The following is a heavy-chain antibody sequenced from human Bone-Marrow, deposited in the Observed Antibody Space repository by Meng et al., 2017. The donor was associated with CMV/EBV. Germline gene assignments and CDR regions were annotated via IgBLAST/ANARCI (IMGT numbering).Heavy chain of an antibody. V-gene: IGHV3-30-3*01. CDR2: ISYAGNNK. CDR3: ARDSIAARSGYFQH. J-gene: IGHJ1*01. D-gene: IGHD6-6*01. Sequence: SGCTVSSYAMNWVRQAPGKGLEWVAIISYAGNNKYYADSVKGRFTISRDNSKNTLSLQMTSLRAEDTAVYYCARDSIAARSGYFQHWGQGTLVTVSS. CDR1: GCTVSSYA.